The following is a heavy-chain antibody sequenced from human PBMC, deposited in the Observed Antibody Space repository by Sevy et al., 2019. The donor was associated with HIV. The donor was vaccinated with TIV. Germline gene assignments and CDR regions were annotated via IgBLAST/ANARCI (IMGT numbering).Heavy chain of an antibody. Sequence: GGSLRLSCAASGFIFSNYGMHWVRQAPGKGLEWVAVIWYDGSNYDYADSVKGRFTISRDNSKNTLYLQMNSLRPEDTAVYYCAKDFDTIAAPGSFDYWGQGTLVTVSS. CDR2: IWYDGSNY. J-gene: IGHJ4*02. D-gene: IGHD6-13*01. CDR1: GFIFSNYG. CDR3: AKDFDTIAAPGSFDY. V-gene: IGHV3-33*06.